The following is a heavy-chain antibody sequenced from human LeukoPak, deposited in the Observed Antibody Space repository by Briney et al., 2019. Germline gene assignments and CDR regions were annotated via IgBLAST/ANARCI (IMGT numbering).Heavy chain of an antibody. CDR3: ARCPNYYYYYYYMDV. V-gene: IGHV1-69*01. Sequence: SVKVSCKASGGTFSSYAISWVRQAPGQGLEWMGGIIPIFGTANYAQKFQGRVTITADESTSTAYMELSSLRSEDTAVYYCARCPNYYYYYYYMDVWGKGTTVTVSS. J-gene: IGHJ6*03. CDR2: IIPIFGTA. CDR1: GGTFSSYA. D-gene: IGHD4/OR15-4a*01.